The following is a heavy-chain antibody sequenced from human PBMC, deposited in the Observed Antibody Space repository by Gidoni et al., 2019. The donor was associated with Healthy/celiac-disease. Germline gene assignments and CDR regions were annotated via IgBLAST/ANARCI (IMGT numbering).Heavy chain of an antibody. J-gene: IGHJ6*02. CDR1: GFPFSSYG. D-gene: IGHD1-26*01. Sequence: QVQLLESGGGVVQPGRSLRLSCAASGFPFSSYGMHWVRQAPGKGLEWVAVISYDGSNKYYADSVKGRFTISRDNSKNTLYLQMNSLRAEDTAVYYCAKDQGAGAPLYYYYGMDVWGQGTTVTVSS. CDR2: ISYDGSNK. V-gene: IGHV3-30*18. CDR3: AKDQGAGAPLYYYYGMDV.